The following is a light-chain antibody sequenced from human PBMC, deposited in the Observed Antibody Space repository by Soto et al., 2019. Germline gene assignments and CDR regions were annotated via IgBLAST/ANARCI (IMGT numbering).Light chain of an antibody. V-gene: IGKV2-30*02. CDR2: KVS. J-gene: IGKJ1*01. CDR1: QILLHSDGSTY. CDR3: MQFTHWPWT. Sequence: IVMTQSPLSLPVTPGEAASISCRSSQILLHSDGSTYLNWFQQRPGQSPRRXIYKVSNRDSGVPDRFSGSGSGTDVTLKISRGEAGDVGVYYCMQFTHWPWTFGQGTKVDIK.